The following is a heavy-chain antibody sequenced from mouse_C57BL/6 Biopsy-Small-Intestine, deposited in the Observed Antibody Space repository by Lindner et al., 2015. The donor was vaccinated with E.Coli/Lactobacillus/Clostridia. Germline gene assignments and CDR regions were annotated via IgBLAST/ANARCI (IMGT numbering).Heavy chain of an antibody. CDR3: ARHRLYDGYSYYFDY. CDR2: ISSGGSYT. J-gene: IGHJ2*01. CDR1: GFTFSSYG. D-gene: IGHD2-3*01. Sequence: VQLQESGGGLSEAVEGSLKLSCAASGFTFSSYGMSWVRQTPDKRLEWVATISSGGSYTYYPDSVKGRFTISRDNAKNTLYLQMSSLKSEDTAMYYCARHRLYDGYSYYFDYWGQGTTLTVSS. V-gene: IGHV5-6*01.